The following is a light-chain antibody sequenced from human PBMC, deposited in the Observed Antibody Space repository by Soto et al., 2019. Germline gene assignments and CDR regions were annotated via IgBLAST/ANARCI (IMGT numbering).Light chain of an antibody. V-gene: IGKV1-5*01. CDR3: QQYNSYS. CDR1: ENISRW. J-gene: IGKJ4*01. Sequence: DIQMTQSPSTLPASVGDRVTITCRASENISRWLAWYQQKPGKAPKLLIYDVSRLESGVPSRFSGRGSGTEFTLTISSLQPDDFATYYCQQYNSYSFGGGTKVEIK. CDR2: DVS.